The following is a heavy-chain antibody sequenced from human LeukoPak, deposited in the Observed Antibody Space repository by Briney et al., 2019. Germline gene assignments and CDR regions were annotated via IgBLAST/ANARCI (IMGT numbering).Heavy chain of an antibody. CDR1: GFTFDDYG. V-gene: IGHV3-20*04. J-gene: IGHJ4*02. D-gene: IGHD3-10*01. CDR2: INWNGGSA. Sequence: PGGSLRLSCAASGFTFDDYGMSWGRQAPGKGVGWVSGINWNGGSAGYADSVKGRFTISRDNAKNSLYLQMNRLRAEDTALYYCARGARGVSGYYFDFWGQGTLVTVSS. CDR3: ARGARGVSGYYFDF.